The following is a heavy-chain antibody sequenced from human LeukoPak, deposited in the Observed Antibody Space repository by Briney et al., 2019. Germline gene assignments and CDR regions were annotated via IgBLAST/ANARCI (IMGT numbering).Heavy chain of an antibody. CDR2: INSNSGGT. V-gene: IGHV1-2*02. D-gene: IGHD2-2*01. CDR1: GYTFTGYY. CDR3: ATERGGIVVVPAATHYFDY. J-gene: IGHJ4*02. Sequence: GASVKVSCKASGYTFTGYYMHWVRQAPGQGLEWMGWINSNSGGTNYAQKFQGRVTMTRDTSISTAYMELSRLRSDDTAVYYCATERGGIVVVPAATHYFDYWGQGTLVTVSS.